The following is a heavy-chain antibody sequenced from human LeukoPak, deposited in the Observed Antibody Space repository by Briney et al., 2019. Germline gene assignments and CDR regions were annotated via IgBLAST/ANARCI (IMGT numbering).Heavy chain of an antibody. CDR1: GFTFSSYG. J-gene: IGHJ4*02. CDR2: ISFDASNK. CDR3: ATEGSFDY. V-gene: IGHV3-30*03. Sequence: GRSLRLPCAASGFTFSSYGMHWVRQAPGKGLEWVAVISFDASNKYYADSVKGRFTISRDNSKNTLYLQMNSLRAEDAAVYYCATEGSFDYWGQGTLVTVSS.